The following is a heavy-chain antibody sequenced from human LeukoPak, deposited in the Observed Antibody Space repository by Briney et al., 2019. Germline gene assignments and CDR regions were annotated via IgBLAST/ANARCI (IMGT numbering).Heavy chain of an antibody. Sequence: GGSLRLSCAASGFTFSSYAMHWVRQAPGKGLEWVAVISYDGSNKYYADSVKGRFTISRDNSKNTLYLQMNSLRAEDTAVYYCARDVGPATEYLWAGCSGGSCYSHAFDIWGQGTMVTVSS. J-gene: IGHJ3*02. D-gene: IGHD2-15*01. CDR2: ISYDGSNK. CDR3: ARDVGPATEYLWAGCSGGSCYSHAFDI. V-gene: IGHV3-30*04. CDR1: GFTFSSYA.